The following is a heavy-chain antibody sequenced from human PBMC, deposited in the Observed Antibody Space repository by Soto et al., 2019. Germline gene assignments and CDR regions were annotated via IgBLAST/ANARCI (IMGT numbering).Heavy chain of an antibody. CDR2: IYYSGST. V-gene: IGHV4-31*03. J-gene: IGHJ5*02. Sequence: KTSETLSLTCTVSGGSISSGGYYWSWIRQHPGKGLEWIGYIYYSGSTYYNPSLKSRVTISVDTSKNQFSLKLSSVTAADTAVYYCARTTVLRFLEWLHWFDPWGQGTLVTVSS. CDR3: ARTTVLRFLEWLHWFDP. CDR1: GGSISSGGYY. D-gene: IGHD3-3*01.